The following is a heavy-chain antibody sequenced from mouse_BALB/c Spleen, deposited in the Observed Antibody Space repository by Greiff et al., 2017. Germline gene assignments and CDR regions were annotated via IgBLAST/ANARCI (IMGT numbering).Heavy chain of an antibody. CDR1: GFTFTDYY. Sequence: DVMLVESGGGLVQPGGSLRLSCATSGFTFTDYYMSWVRQPPGKALEWLGFIRNKANGYTTEYSASVKGRFTISRDNSQSILYLQMNTLRAEDSATYYCARGNYGNQAWFAYWGQGTLVTVSA. CDR2: IRNKANGYTT. V-gene: IGHV7-3*02. D-gene: IGHD2-1*01. J-gene: IGHJ3*01. CDR3: ARGNYGNQAWFAY.